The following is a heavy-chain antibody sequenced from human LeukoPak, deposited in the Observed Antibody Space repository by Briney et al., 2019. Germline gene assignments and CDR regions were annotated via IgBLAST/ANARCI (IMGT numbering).Heavy chain of an antibody. Sequence: GGSLRLSCAASGFTFSTYAMSWVRQAPGKGLEWVSAISGSGGGTYYADSVKGRFTISRDNSRNTLYLQMNSLRAEDTAVYYCARDTGASANYWGQGTLVIVSS. CDR1: GFTFSTYA. D-gene: IGHD4/OR15-4a*01. V-gene: IGHV3-23*01. CDR2: ISGSGGGT. CDR3: ARDTGASANY. J-gene: IGHJ4*02.